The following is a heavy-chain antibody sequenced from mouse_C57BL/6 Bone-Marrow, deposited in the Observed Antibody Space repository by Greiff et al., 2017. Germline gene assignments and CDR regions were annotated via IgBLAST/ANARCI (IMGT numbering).Heavy chain of an antibody. Sequence: EVQRVESGGDLVKPGGSLKLSCAASGFTFSSYGMSWVRQTPDKRLEWVATISSGGSYTYYPDSVKGRFTISRDNAKNTLYLQMSSLKSEDTAMYYCARHYGDYLYFDYWGQGTTLTVSS. D-gene: IGHD2-13*01. CDR1: GFTFSSYG. CDR2: ISSGGSYT. CDR3: ARHYGDYLYFDY. J-gene: IGHJ2*01. V-gene: IGHV5-6*01.